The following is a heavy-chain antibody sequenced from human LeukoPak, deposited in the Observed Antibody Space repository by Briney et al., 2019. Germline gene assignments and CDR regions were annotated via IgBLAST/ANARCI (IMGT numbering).Heavy chain of an antibody. D-gene: IGHD6-19*01. J-gene: IGHJ4*02. CDR2: ISGSGGST. CDR1: GFTFSSYA. Sequence: GGSLRLSWAASGFTFSSYAMSWVRQAPGKGLEWVSAISGSGGSTYYADSVKGRFTISRDNSKNTLYLQMNSLRAEDTAVYYCAKDHPPAVAGHRDIDYWGQGTQVTVSS. CDR3: AKDHPPAVAGHRDIDY. V-gene: IGHV3-23*01.